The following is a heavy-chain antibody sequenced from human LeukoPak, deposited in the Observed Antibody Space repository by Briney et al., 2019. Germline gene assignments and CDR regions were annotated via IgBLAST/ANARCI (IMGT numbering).Heavy chain of an antibody. CDR2: IFSGGST. CDR3: ARENDMGYCSGGRCYKGYNAMDV. J-gene: IGHJ6*02. Sequence: GGSLRLSCAASGFTVSSNYMSWVRQAPGKGLEWVSVIFSGGSTYYADSVKGRFTISRDNSKNTLYLQMNSLRAEDTAVYYCARENDMGYCSGGRCYKGYNAMDVWGQGTTVTVSS. CDR1: GFTVSSNY. D-gene: IGHD2-15*01. V-gene: IGHV3-53*01.